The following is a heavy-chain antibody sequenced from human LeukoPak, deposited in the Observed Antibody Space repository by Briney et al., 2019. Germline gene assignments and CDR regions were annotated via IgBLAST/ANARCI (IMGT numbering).Heavy chain of an antibody. Sequence: GGSLRLSCAASGFTFSSYGMHWVRQAPGKGLEWVAVIWYDGSNKYYADSVKGRFTISRDNSKNTLYLQMNSLRAEDTAVYYCAVLEGDYYDSSGYYNYWGQGTLVTVSS. V-gene: IGHV3-33*01. D-gene: IGHD3-22*01. CDR1: GFTFSSYG. CDR3: AVLEGDYYDSSGYYNY. J-gene: IGHJ4*02. CDR2: IWYDGSNK.